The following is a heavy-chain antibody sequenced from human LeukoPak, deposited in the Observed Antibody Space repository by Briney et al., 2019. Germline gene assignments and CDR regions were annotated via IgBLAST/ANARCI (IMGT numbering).Heavy chain of an antibody. CDR1: GFTFSSYA. Sequence: PGRSLRLSCAASGFTFSSYAMHWVRQAPGKGLEWVAVISYDGSNKYYADSVKGRFTISRDNSKNTLYLQMNSLRAEDTAVYYCARDASDYYDSSGRPPDFDCWGQGTLVPVSS. CDR2: ISYDGSNK. D-gene: IGHD3-22*01. V-gene: IGHV3-30-3*01. CDR3: ARDASDYYDSSGRPPDFDC. J-gene: IGHJ4*02.